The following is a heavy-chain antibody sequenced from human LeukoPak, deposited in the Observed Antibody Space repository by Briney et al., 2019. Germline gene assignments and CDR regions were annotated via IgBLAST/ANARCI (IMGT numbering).Heavy chain of an antibody. CDR2: IHYRGST. CDR1: GDSISSGGQY. CDR3: ARAAAGTNTYYYFDY. Sequence: SETLSLTCTVSGDSISSGGQYWGWIRQPPGKGLEWIVYIHYRGSTYYNPSLRSRVIISVDMSKNQFSLSLNSLTAADSAVYYCARAAAGTNTYYYFDYWGQGTLVTVSS. D-gene: IGHD5-12*01. J-gene: IGHJ4*02. V-gene: IGHV4-30-4*01.